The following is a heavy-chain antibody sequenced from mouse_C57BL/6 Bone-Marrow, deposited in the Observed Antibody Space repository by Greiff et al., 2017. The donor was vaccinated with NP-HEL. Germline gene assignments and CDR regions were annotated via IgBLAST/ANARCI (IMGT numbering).Heavy chain of an antibody. CDR3: ARGGNYWYYFDY. CDR2: FHPYNDDT. CDR1: GYTFTTYP. Sequence: QVQLKQSGAELVKPGASVKMSCKASGYTFTTYPIEWVKQNHGKSLVWIGHFHPYNDDTAYNEKFKNKATLTVEKSSSTVYLELSRLTSDDSSVYYCARGGNYWYYFDYWGQGTTLTVSS. D-gene: IGHD2-1*01. V-gene: IGHV1-47*01. J-gene: IGHJ2*01.